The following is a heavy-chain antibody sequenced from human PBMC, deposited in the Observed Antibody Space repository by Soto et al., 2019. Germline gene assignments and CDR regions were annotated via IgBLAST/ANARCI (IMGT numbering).Heavy chain of an antibody. V-gene: IGHV4-59*01. Sequence: PSETLSLTCTVSGGSISSYYCSWIRQPPGKGLEWIGYIYYSGSTNYNPSLKSRVTISVDTSKNQFSLKLSSVTAADTAVYYCAAKRATYYYGSSGYFSDYWGQGTLVTVSS. J-gene: IGHJ4*02. CDR3: AAKRATYYYGSSGYFSDY. CDR1: GGSISSYY. D-gene: IGHD3-22*01. CDR2: IYYSGST.